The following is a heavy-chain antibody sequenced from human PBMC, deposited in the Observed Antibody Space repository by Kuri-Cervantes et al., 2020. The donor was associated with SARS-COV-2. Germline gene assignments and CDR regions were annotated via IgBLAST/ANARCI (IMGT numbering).Heavy chain of an antibody. CDR2: SVVGSGNT. D-gene: IGHD6-13*01. Sequence: SVKVSCKASGFTFTSSAVQWVRQARGQRLEWIGWSVVGSGNTNYAQKFQERVTITRGMSTSTAYMELSSLRSEDTAVYYCAAGYSSSWYGFYYYGMDVWGQGTTVTVSS. CDR3: AAGYSSSWYGFYYYGMDV. V-gene: IGHV1-58*01. J-gene: IGHJ6*02. CDR1: GFTFTSSA.